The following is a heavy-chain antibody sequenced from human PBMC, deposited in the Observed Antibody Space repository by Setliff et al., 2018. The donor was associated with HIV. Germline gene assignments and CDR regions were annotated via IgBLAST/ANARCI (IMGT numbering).Heavy chain of an antibody. Sequence: GGSLRLSCAASRFDFNNYWMCWVRQAPGKGLEWVANIGQDGSEKNYVDSVKGRFTISRDNAKNSKDLQMNSLRAEDTAIYYCARKLRPGHGVDVWGQGTTVTVSS. CDR3: ARKLRPGHGVDV. CDR2: IGQDGSEK. CDR1: RFDFNNYW. V-gene: IGHV3-7*01. J-gene: IGHJ6*02. D-gene: IGHD3-10*01.